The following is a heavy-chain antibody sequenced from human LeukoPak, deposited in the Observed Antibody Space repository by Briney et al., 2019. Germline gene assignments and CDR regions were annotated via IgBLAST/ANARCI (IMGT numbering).Heavy chain of an antibody. D-gene: IGHD6-13*01. Sequence: PGGSLRLSCAASGFTFSSYGIHWVRQAPGKGLEWVAVISYDGSNKYYADSVKGRFTISRDNSKNTLYLQMNSLRAEDTAVYYCAKDLIAAAGTYYYMDVWGKGTTVTVSS. CDR3: AKDLIAAAGTYYYMDV. CDR1: GFTFSSYG. CDR2: ISYDGSNK. J-gene: IGHJ6*03. V-gene: IGHV3-30*18.